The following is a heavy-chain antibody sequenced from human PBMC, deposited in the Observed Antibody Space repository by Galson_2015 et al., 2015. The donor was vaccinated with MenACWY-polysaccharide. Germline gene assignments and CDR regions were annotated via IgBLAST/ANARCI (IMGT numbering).Heavy chain of an antibody. CDR1: GFTFSNFW. CDR3: ARTRIVGAHWFDC. V-gene: IGHV3-7*01. D-gene: IGHD1-26*01. Sequence: SLRLSCAASGFTFSNFWMSWVRQAPGKGLEWVASINQDGSEKYYVDSVRVQFTVSRDNAKNSLYLQMNNLRAEDTAVYYCARTRIVGAHWFDCWGQGTLVTVSS. CDR2: INQDGSEK. J-gene: IGHJ4*02.